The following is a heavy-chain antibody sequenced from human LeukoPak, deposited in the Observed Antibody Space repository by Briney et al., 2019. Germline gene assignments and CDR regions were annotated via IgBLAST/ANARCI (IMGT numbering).Heavy chain of an antibody. D-gene: IGHD2-2*01. V-gene: IGHV4-61*08. CDR1: GGSISSGGYY. CDR3: ASEGGYCSSTSCYAAFDY. CDR2: IYYSGST. J-gene: IGHJ4*02. Sequence: SETLSLTCTVSGGSISSGGYYWSWIRQPPGKGLEWIGYIYYSGSTNYNPSLKSRVTISIDTSKIQFSLKLSSVTAADTAVYYCASEGGYCSSTSCYAAFDYWGQGTLVTVSS.